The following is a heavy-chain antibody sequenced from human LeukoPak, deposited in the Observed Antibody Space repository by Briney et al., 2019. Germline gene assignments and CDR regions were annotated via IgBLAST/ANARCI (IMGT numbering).Heavy chain of an antibody. J-gene: IGHJ5*02. CDR2: ISGSGHDI. V-gene: IGHV3-11*04. CDR3: ARGAEYDGSGSYYDGNWFDP. D-gene: IGHD3-10*01. CDR1: GFTFSDSY. Sequence: GGSLRLSCAASGFTFSDSYMTWVRQAPGKGVEWVAYISGSGHDINYSESAKGRFTISRDNAKNSLFLQMNSLRAEDTAVYYCARGAEYDGSGSYYDGNWFDPWGQGTLVTVSS.